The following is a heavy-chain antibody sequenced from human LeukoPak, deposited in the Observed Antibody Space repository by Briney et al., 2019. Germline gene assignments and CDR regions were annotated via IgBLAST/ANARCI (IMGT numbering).Heavy chain of an antibody. D-gene: IGHD1-14*01. Sequence: SETLSLTCTISGGSISSSSYYWGWIRQPPGKGLEWIGRIYTSGSTNYNPSLKSRVTISVDTSKNQFSLKLSSVTAADTAVYYCARGGSDAFDIWGQGTMVTVSS. CDR1: GGSISSSSYY. CDR2: IYTSGST. CDR3: ARGGSDAFDI. J-gene: IGHJ3*02. V-gene: IGHV4-39*07.